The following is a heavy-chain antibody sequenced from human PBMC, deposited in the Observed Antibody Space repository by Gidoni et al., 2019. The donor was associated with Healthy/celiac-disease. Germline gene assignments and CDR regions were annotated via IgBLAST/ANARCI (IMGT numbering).Heavy chain of an antibody. Sequence: EVQLVESGGGLVKPGRSLRLSCTASGFTFGDYAMSWFRQAPGKGLEWVGFIRSKAYGGTTEYAASVKGRFTISRDDSKSIAYLQMNSLKTEDTAVYYCTKYHYYDSSGIPLWGQGTLVTVSS. V-gene: IGHV3-49*05. CDR3: TKYHYYDSSGIPL. CDR1: GFTFGDYA. CDR2: IRSKAYGGTT. D-gene: IGHD3-22*01. J-gene: IGHJ4*02.